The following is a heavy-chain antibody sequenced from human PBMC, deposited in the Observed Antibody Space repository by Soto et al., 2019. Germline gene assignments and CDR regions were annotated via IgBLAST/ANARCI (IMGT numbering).Heavy chain of an antibody. J-gene: IGHJ6*02. Sequence: GGSLRLSCAASGFTFSSYAMHWVRQAPGKGLEWVAVISYDGSNKYYADSVKGRFTISRDNSKNTLYLQMNSLRAEDTAVYYCARSLAYCGGDCSPEDYYYYGMDVWGQGTTVTVSS. CDR3: ARSLAYCGGDCSPEDYYYYGMDV. CDR1: GFTFSSYA. D-gene: IGHD2-21*02. V-gene: IGHV3-30-3*01. CDR2: ISYDGSNK.